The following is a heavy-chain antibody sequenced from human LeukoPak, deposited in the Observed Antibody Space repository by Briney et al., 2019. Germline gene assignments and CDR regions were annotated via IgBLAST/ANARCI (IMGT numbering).Heavy chain of an antibody. D-gene: IGHD6-13*01. CDR1: GGSFSGYY. CDR3: ARTLYIAAAPGGFDY. Sequence: NPSETLSLTCAVYGGSFSGYYWSWIRQPPGKGLEWIGEINHSGSTNYNPSLKSRVTISVDTSKNQFSLKLSSVTAADTAVYYCARTLYIAAAPGGFDYWGQGTLVTVSS. CDR2: INHSGST. J-gene: IGHJ4*02. V-gene: IGHV4-34*01.